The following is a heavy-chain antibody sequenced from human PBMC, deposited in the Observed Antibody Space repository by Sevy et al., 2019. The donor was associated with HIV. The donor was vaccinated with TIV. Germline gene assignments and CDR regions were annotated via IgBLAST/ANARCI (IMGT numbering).Heavy chain of an antibody. V-gene: IGHV3-66*02. D-gene: IGHD3-10*01. J-gene: IGHJ4*02. CDR1: GFTVSSNY. CDR2: IYSGGST. CDR3: ATSYYYGSGTFKGLDY. Sequence: GGSLRLSCAASGFTVSSNYMSWVRQAPGKGLEWVSVIYSGGSTYYADSVKGRFTISRDNSKNTLYLQMNSLRAEDTAVYYCATSYYYGSGTFKGLDYWGQGTLVTVSS.